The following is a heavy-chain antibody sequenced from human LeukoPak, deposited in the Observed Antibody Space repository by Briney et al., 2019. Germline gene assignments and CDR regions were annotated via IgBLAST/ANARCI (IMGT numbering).Heavy chain of an antibody. Sequence: SDNLSLTCAVYGDSFSGYYMRWIRKPPGKGLEWIGEVKHSGSTNHNPSLKSRVIISVDTSKNQFSLKLSSVTAADTAVYYCARGGGSGTALVQKFDYWGQGTLVTVSS. V-gene: IGHV4-34*01. CDR2: VKHSGST. CDR1: GDSFSGYY. J-gene: IGHJ4*02. D-gene: IGHD5-18*01. CDR3: ARGGGSGTALVQKFDY.